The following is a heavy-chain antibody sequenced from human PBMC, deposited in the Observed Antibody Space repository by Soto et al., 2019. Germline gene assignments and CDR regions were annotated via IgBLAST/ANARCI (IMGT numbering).Heavy chain of an antibody. D-gene: IGHD3-3*01. CDR2: ISGSGGST. J-gene: IGHJ6*02. Sequence: PGGSLRLSCAASGFTFSSYAMSWVRQAPGKGLEWVSAISGSGGSTYYADSVKGRFTISRDNSKNTLYLQMNSLRAEDTAVYYCAKCPSGSGYSTPYYYYGMDVWGQGTTVTVSS. CDR3: AKCPSGSGYSTPYYYYGMDV. V-gene: IGHV3-23*01. CDR1: GFTFSSYA.